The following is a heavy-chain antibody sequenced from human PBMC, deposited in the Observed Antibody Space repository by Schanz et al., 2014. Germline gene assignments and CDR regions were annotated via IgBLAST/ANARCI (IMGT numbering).Heavy chain of an antibody. CDR3: ARDYAGFDC. CDR1: GFTVSSNY. J-gene: IGHJ4*02. D-gene: IGHD3-16*01. Sequence: EVQLVESGGGLIQPGGSLRLSCVASGFTVSSNYMSWVRQAPGKGLEWVSYISSSSSYIYYADSMKGRFTISRDNAKNSLYLQMNSLRAEDTAVYYCARDYAGFDCWGQGTLVTVSS. CDR2: ISSSSSYI. V-gene: IGHV3-21*01.